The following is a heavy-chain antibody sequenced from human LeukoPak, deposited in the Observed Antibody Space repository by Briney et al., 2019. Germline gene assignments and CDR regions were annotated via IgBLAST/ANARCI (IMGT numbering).Heavy chain of an antibody. CDR1: GYSFTAFY. CDR3: ARDRYGDGFAHFDY. J-gene: IGHJ4*02. V-gene: IGHV1-2*02. D-gene: IGHD5-24*01. CDR2: IHPRRGDT. Sequence: ASVKVSCKTSGYSFTAFYIHWVRQAPGQGLEWMGWIHPRRGDTNYAQKFQGRVAITWDTSITTAYMDLSRLTSDDTAVYYCARDRYGDGFAHFDYWGQGALVTVSS.